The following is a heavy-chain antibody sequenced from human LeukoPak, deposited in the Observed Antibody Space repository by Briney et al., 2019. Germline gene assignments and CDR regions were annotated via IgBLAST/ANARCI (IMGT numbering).Heavy chain of an antibody. CDR2: IYYSGST. CDR1: GGSIRSYY. Sequence: SETLSPTCTVSGGSIRSYYWSWIRQPPVKGLEWIGYIYYSGSTNYNPSLKSRVTISVDTSKNQFSLKLSSVTAADTAVYYCARDLGFGPMVRGVISPWGQGTLVTVSS. D-gene: IGHD3-10*01. CDR3: ARDLGFGPMVRGVISP. J-gene: IGHJ5*02. V-gene: IGHV4-59*01.